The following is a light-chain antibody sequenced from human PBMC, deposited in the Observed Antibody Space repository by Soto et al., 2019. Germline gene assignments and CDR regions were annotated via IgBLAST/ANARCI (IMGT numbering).Light chain of an antibody. V-gene: IGKV3-20*01. J-gene: IGKJ3*01. CDR3: QQYGRSAGLFT. CDR2: DAS. Sequence: EIVLTQSPGTLSLSPGERATLSCRASQSVSNTYLAWYQQKPGQAPRLLIYDASSRATGIPDRFSSSGSGTDFTLTISRLEPEDFAVYYCQQYGRSAGLFTFGPGTKVDIK. CDR1: QSVSNTY.